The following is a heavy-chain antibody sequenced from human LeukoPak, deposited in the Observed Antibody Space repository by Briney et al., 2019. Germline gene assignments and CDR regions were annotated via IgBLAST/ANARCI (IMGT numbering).Heavy chain of an antibody. J-gene: IGHJ4*02. D-gene: IGHD2-21*02. CDR3: AILSDGAYCGGDCFYLDY. CDR1: GGTFSSHA. V-gene: IGHV1-69*10. CDR2: IIPILDIT. Sequence: SVKVSCKASGGTFSSHAMSWVRQAPGQGLEWMGGIIPILDITNYAQKFQGRVTITADKSTGTAYMELSSLRSEDTAVYYCAILSDGAYCGGDCFYLDYWGQGTLVTVSS.